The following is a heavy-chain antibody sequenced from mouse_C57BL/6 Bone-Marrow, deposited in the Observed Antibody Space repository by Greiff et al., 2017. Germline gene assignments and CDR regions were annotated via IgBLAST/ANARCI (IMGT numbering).Heavy chain of an antibody. CDR1: GYTFTSYW. CDR3: ARFITTVVADY. CDR2: IYPSDSET. Sequence: VKLQQPGAELVRPGSSVKLSCKASGYTFTSYWMDWVKQRPGQGLEWIGNIYPSDSETQYNQKFQDKATLPVEKASSTADMQLSSLTSEDSAVYYCARFITTVVADYWGQGTTLTVSS. J-gene: IGHJ2*01. V-gene: IGHV1-61*01. D-gene: IGHD1-1*01.